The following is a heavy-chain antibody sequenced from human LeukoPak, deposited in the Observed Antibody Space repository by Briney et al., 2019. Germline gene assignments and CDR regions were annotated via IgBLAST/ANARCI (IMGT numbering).Heavy chain of an antibody. D-gene: IGHD3/OR15-3a*01. V-gene: IGHV4-61*05. CDR1: GGSISSTSYD. Sequence: SETLSLTCTVSGGSISSTSYDWYWIRQPPGKGLEWIGYIYYSGSTNYNPSLKSRVTISVDTSKNQFSLKLSSVTAADTAVYYCARQTGSGLFILPGGQGTLVTVSS. CDR2: IYYSGST. CDR3: ARQTGSGLFILP. J-gene: IGHJ4*02.